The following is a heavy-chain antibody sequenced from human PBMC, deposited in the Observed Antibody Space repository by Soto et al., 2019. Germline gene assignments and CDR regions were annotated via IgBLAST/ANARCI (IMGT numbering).Heavy chain of an antibody. D-gene: IGHD1-26*01. Sequence: SETLSLTCTVSGASITFGGHSWSWIRQTPGKGLEWIGYINHLETTFYNPSFESRLTLSIDRAKNQFSLKLHSMSAADRAVYFCARGGGSDSFDYWGQGILVTVSS. CDR1: GASITFGGHS. V-gene: IGHV4-30-2*01. CDR3: ARGGGSDSFDY. CDR2: INHLETT. J-gene: IGHJ4*02.